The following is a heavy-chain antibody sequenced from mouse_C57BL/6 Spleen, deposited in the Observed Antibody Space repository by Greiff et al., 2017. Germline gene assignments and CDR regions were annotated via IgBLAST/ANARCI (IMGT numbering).Heavy chain of an antibody. CDR2: INPSSGYT. CDR3: ARDGGGDYAMDY. CDR1: GYTFTSYT. Sequence: VQLQQSGAELARPGASVKMSCKASGYTFTSYTMHWVRQRPGQGLEWIGYINPSSGYTKYNQKFKDKATLTADKSSSTAYMQLSSLTSEDSAVYYCARDGGGDYAMDYWGQGTSVTVSS. J-gene: IGHJ4*01. V-gene: IGHV1-4*01. D-gene: IGHD1-1*02.